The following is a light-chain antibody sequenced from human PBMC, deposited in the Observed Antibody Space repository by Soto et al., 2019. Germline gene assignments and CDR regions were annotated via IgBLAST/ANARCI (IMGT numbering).Light chain of an antibody. V-gene: IGKV1-39*01. Sequence: DIQMTQSPSSLSASVGDRVTISCRASQSISSYLNWYQQKPGRAPKLLIYAASSLQSGVPSRFSGSGAGTDFTLAISSLQPEDVATYYCQQTFSTPWTFGQGTIVEVK. CDR2: AAS. CDR3: QQTFSTPWT. CDR1: QSISSY. J-gene: IGKJ1*01.